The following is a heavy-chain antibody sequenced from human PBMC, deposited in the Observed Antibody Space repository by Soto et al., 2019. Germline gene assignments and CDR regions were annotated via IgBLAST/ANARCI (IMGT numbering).Heavy chain of an antibody. Sequence: PGESLKISCKGSGYSFAGYWITWVRQKPGKGLEWMGRIDPSDSQTYYSPSFRGHVTISATKSITTVFLQWSSLRASDTAMYYCARQIYDSDNGTNFQYYFDSWGQGNPVTVSS. CDR2: IDPSDSQT. CDR3: ARQIYDSDNGTNFQYYFDS. J-gene: IGHJ4*02. CDR1: GYSFAGYW. V-gene: IGHV5-10-1*01. D-gene: IGHD2-8*01.